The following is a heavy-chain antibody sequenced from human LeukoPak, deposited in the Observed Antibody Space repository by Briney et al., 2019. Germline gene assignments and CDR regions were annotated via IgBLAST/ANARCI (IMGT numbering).Heavy chain of an antibody. D-gene: IGHD6-6*01. Sequence: SETLSLTCAVYGGSFSGYYWSWIRQPPGKGLEWIGEINHSGSTNYNPSLKSRVTISVDTSKNQFSLNLNSVTAADTAVYYCAKIAAQHYYYYMDVWGQGTLVTVSS. V-gene: IGHV4-34*01. CDR1: GGSFSGYY. J-gene: IGHJ6*03. CDR2: INHSGST. CDR3: AKIAAQHYYYYMDV.